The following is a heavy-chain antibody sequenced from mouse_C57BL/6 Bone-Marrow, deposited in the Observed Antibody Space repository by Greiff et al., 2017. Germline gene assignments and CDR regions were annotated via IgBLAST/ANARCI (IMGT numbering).Heavy chain of an antibody. Sequence: VKLVESDAELVKPGASVKISCKVSGYTFTDHTIHWMKQRPEQGLEWIGYIYPRDGSTKYNEKFKGKATLTADKSSSTAYMQLNSLTSEDSAVYFCARDYYGSSFYAMDYGGQGTSVTVSS. J-gene: IGHJ4*01. V-gene: IGHV1-78*01. CDR1: GYTFTDHT. D-gene: IGHD1-1*01. CDR2: IYPRDGST. CDR3: ARDYYGSSFYAMDY.